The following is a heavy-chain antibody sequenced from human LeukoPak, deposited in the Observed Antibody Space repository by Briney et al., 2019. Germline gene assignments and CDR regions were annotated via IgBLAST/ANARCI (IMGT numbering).Heavy chain of an antibody. CDR3: ARDTLAACPLDY. V-gene: IGHV1-2*02. D-gene: IGHD6-6*01. CDR2: INPNSGGT. J-gene: IGHJ4*02. CDR1: GYTFTSYG. Sequence: ASVKVSCKASGYTFTSYGISWVRQAPGQGLERMGWINPNSGGTNYAQKFQGRVTMTRDTSISTAYMELSRLRSDDTAVYYCARDTLAACPLDYWGQGTLVTVSS.